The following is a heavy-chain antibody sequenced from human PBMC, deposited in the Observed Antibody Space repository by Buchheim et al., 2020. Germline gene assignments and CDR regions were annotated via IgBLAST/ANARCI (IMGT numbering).Heavy chain of an antibody. CDR3: ARASTWGAAIYGYYFDY. V-gene: IGHV1-8*02. CDR2: MNPNSGNT. J-gene: IGHJ4*02. CDR1: GGTFSSYA. Sequence: QVQLVQSGAEVKKPGSSVKVSCKASGGTFSSYAISWVRQAPGQGLEWMGWMNPNSGNTGYAQKFQGRVTMTRNTSISTAYMELSSLRSEDTAVYYCARASTWGAAIYGYYFDYWGQGTL. D-gene: IGHD5-18*01.